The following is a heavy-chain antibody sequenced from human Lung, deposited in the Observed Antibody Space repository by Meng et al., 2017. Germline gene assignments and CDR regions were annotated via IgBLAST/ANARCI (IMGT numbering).Heavy chain of an antibody. CDR2: ISHSGST. V-gene: IGHV4-4*02. CDR1: GDSITRTQW. Sequence: LVPPSGPLSLACAVSGDSITRTQWWSWLRQTPGKGLEWIGEISHSGSTVYRPSLQGRVSISLDKSNNEFSLKLTSVTAADTAVYYCARETLRELGLFHYWGQGILVTVSS. D-gene: IGHD1-7*01. CDR3: ARETLRELGLFHY. J-gene: IGHJ4*02.